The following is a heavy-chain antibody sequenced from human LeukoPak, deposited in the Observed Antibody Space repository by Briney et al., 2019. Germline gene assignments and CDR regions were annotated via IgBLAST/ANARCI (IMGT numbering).Heavy chain of an antibody. CDR2: IYSGGRT. J-gene: IGHJ6*03. CDR1: RFTVRSNY. Sequence: GGSLRLSCAASRFTVRSNYMSWVRQAPGKGLEWVSVIYSGGRTYYADAVKGRLTISRDNSKNTLYLQMNSLRAEDTAVYYCARSPYNWNDSPYYMDVWGKGTTVTVSS. CDR3: ARSPYNWNDSPYYMDV. V-gene: IGHV3-66*02. D-gene: IGHD1-1*01.